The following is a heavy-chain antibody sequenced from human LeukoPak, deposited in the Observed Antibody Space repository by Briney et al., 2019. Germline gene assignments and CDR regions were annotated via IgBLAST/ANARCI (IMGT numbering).Heavy chain of an antibody. Sequence: GGSLRLSCVTSGFTFSSYAFHWVRQAPGKGLEWVATMSFDVNNKYYADSVRGRFTISRDNSKNTLYLQMSSLRVEDTAVYYCAKSASWYSAWWDSWGQGTLVTVSS. V-gene: IGHV3-30-3*02. CDR3: AKSASWYSAWWDS. D-gene: IGHD1-1*01. CDR2: MSFDVNNK. J-gene: IGHJ5*01. CDR1: GFTFSSYA.